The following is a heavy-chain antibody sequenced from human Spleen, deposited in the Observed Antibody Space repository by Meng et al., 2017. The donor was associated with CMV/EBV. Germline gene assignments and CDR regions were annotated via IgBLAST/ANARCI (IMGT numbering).Heavy chain of an antibody. CDR2: IYYSGST. CDR1: GGSISSSSYY. D-gene: IGHD3-3*01. V-gene: IGHV4-39*07. J-gene: IGHJ4*02. CDR3: ARDRRFSFDY. Sequence: QVPLQESGPGLVKPSETLSLTCTVSGGSISSSSYYWGWIRQPPGKGLEWIGSIYYSGSTYYNPSLKSRVTISVDTSKNQFSLKLSSVTAADTAVYYCARDRRFSFDYWGQGTLVTVSS.